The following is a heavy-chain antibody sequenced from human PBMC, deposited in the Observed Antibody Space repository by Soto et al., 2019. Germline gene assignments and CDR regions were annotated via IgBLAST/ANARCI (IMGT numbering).Heavy chain of an antibody. D-gene: IGHD2-8*01. J-gene: IGHJ6*02. CDR3: ARHSIGVLGEDYYYGMDV. Sequence: GESLKISCKGSGYSFTSYWIGWVRQMPGKGLEWMGIIYPGASDTRYSPSFQGQVTISADKSISTAYLQWSSLKASDTAMYYCARHSIGVLGEDYYYGMDVWGQGTTVTVSS. V-gene: IGHV5-51*01. CDR1: GYSFTSYW. CDR2: IYPGASDT.